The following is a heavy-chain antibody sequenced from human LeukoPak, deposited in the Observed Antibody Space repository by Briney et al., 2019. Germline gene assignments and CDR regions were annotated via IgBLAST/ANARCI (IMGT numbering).Heavy chain of an antibody. Sequence: SETLSLTCSVSGGSISSYYWSWIRQPPGKGLEWIGHIYYSGSTNYNPSLKSRVTISVDTSKNQFSLKLSSVTADDTAVYYCARGAKEEEYYGGNSVYYYMDVWGKGTTVTVSS. V-gene: IGHV4-59*01. CDR2: IYYSGST. J-gene: IGHJ6*03. D-gene: IGHD4-23*01. CDR3: ARGAKEEEYYGGNSVYYYMDV. CDR1: GGSISSYY.